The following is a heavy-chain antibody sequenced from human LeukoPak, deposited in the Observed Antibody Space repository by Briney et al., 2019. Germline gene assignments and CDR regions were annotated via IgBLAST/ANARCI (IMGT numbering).Heavy chain of an antibody. CDR2: IYSGGST. CDR3: ARGWDSSGWPTPDAFDI. J-gene: IGHJ3*02. D-gene: IGHD6-25*01. Sequence: GGSLRLSCAASGFTVSSNYMSWIRQAPGKGLEWVSVIYSGGSTYYADSVKGRFTISRDNSKNTLYLQMNSLRAEDTAVYHCARGWDSSGWPTPDAFDIWGQGTMVTVSS. CDR1: GFTVSSNY. V-gene: IGHV3-66*01.